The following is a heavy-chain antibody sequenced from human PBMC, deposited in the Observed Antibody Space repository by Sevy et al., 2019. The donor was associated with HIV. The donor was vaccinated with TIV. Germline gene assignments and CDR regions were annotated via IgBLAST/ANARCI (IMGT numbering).Heavy chain of an antibody. CDR3: ARGEGGDIVVVPAAFDY. D-gene: IGHD2-2*01. CDR1: GFTFSSYW. CDR2: IKQDGSEK. V-gene: IGHV3-7*01. J-gene: IGHJ4*02. Sequence: GGSLRLSCAASGFTFSSYWMSWVRQAPGKGLEWVANIKQDGSEKYYVDSVKGRFTISRDNAKNSLYLQMNSLRAEDTAVYYCARGEGGDIVVVPAAFDYWGQGTLVTVSS.